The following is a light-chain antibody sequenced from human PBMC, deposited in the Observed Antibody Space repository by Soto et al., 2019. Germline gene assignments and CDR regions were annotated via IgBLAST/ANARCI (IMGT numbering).Light chain of an antibody. Sequence: QSALTQPASVSGSPGQSITISCTGTSSDVGGYNYVSWYQQHPGKAPKLMIYDVSNRPSGVSNRFAGSKSGNTASLTISGLHADDEADYYCSSYTSSSTRVFGRGTKLTVL. CDR3: SSYTSSSTRV. CDR1: SSDVGGYNY. V-gene: IGLV2-14*01. J-gene: IGLJ3*02. CDR2: DVS.